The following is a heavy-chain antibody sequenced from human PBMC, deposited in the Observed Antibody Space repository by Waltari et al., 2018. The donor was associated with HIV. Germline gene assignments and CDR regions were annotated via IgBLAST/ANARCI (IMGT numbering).Heavy chain of an antibody. CDR1: GVTFRSDG. CDR2: IWYDGTDE. Sequence: QVQLVESGGGVVEPGGSLRLTCATSGVTFRSDGIHWVRQAPGKGLEWVAVIWYDGTDEYYVDSVKGRFTISRDNSKNTVYLQMSSLRAEDTGVYFCARERGYTSPFDYWGQGTLVTVSS. D-gene: IGHD5-18*01. CDR3: ARERGYTSPFDY. V-gene: IGHV3-33*01. J-gene: IGHJ4*02.